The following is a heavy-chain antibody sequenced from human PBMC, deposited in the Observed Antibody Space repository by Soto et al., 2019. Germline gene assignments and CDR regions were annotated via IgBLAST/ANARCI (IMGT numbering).Heavy chain of an antibody. CDR2: SIPIFGTA. V-gene: IGHV1-69*13. D-gene: IGHD5-12*01. CDR1: GGTFNNYP. CDR3: ARGRGYSGDDHYYYFDMDV. J-gene: IGHJ6*02. Sequence: SVKVSCKASGGTFNNYPITWVRQAPGEGPEWMGGSIPIFGTANYAQKFQGRVTISVDESTSTAYMELSSLRSEDTAVYYCARGRGYSGDDHYYYFDMDVWGQGTTVTVSS.